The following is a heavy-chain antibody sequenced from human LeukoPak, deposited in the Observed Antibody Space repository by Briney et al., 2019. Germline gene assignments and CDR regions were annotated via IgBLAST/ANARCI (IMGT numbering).Heavy chain of an antibody. CDR3: ARGSSGWYYFDY. V-gene: IGHV4-34*01. CDR2: INHSGST. CDR1: GGSFSGYY. J-gene: IGHJ4*02. D-gene: IGHD3-10*01. Sequence: SETLSLTCAVYGGSFSGYYWSWIRQPPGKGLEWIGEINHSGSTNYNPSLKSRVTISVDTSKNQFSLKLSSVTAADTAVYYCARGSSGWYYFDYWGQGTLVTVSS.